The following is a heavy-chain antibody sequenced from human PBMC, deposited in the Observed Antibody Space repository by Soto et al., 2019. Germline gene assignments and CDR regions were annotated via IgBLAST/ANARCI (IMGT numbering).Heavy chain of an antibody. V-gene: IGHV4-4*02. J-gene: IGHJ6*02. CDR1: GGSICSSNW. D-gene: IGHD1-26*01. CDR3: ARVSGSYYYGMDV. Sequence: QVQLQESGPGLVKPSGTLSLTCAVSGGSICSSNWWTWVRQPPGKGLEWIGEIYHSGSTNCNPSLESRVTISLDKSKNQCSLELSSVTTPDTAVYYCARVSGSYYYGMDVWGQGTTVTVS. CDR2: IYHSGST.